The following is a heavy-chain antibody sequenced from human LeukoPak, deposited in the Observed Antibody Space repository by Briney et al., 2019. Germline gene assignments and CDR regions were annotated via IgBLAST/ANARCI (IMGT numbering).Heavy chain of an antibody. V-gene: IGHV4-39*01. D-gene: IGHD1-26*01. CDR2: ISFSRSP. J-gene: IGHJ4*02. CDR1: GGPISSSDYY. Sequence: SETLSLTCTVSGGPISSSDYYWGWLPQPPGKGLEWIGAISFSRSPYYNPSLKSRVTISEDSSKTQFSLKLSSVTAADTAVYYCARRTSNPVGAIDYWGQGALVTVSS. CDR3: ARRTSNPVGAIDY.